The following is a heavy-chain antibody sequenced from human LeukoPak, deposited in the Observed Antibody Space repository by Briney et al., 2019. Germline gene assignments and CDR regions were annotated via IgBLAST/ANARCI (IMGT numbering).Heavy chain of an antibody. J-gene: IGHJ4*02. D-gene: IGHD3-16*02. CDR2: IYYSGST. V-gene: IGHV4-59*01. CDR3: ARGSYRYGLDY. CDR1: GGSISSYY. Sequence: SKTLSLTCTVSGGSISSYYWSWIRQPPGKGLEWIGYIYYSGSTNYNPSLKSRVTISVDTSKNQFSLKLSSVTAADTAVYYCARGSYRYGLDYWGQGTLVTVSS.